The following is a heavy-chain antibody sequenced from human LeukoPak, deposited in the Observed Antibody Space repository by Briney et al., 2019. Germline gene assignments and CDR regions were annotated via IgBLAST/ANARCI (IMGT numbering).Heavy chain of an antibody. CDR1: GFAVTNNS. J-gene: IGHJ4*02. Sequence: GGSLRLFCAASGFAVTNNSMSWVRQAPGKGPEFVSLIYSVASTYYADSVKGRFTISRDDSKNTVFLQMNSLRPEDTAIYFCTRPHSRGREILNWGQGALVTVSS. D-gene: IGHD3-10*01. V-gene: IGHV3-53*01. CDR3: TRPHSRGREILN. CDR2: IYSVAST.